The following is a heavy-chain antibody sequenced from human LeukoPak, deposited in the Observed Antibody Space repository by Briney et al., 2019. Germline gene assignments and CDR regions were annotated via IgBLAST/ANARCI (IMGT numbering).Heavy chain of an antibody. Sequence: SQTLSVTCVISGDSVSSNNAAWNWIRQSPSRGLEWLGRTYYRSNWYNDYAASVKSRITIKPDTSKNQFSLQLNSVTPEDTAVYYCALGAAGTYNYWGQGTLVTVS. V-gene: IGHV6-1*01. CDR2: TYYRSNWYN. CDR1: GDSVSSNNAA. J-gene: IGHJ4*02. D-gene: IGHD6-13*01. CDR3: ALGAAGTYNY.